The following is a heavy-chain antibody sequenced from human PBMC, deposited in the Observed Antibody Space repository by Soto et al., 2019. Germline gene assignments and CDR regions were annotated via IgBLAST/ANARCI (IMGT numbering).Heavy chain of an antibody. CDR1: GDTFKNCV. D-gene: IGHD3-10*01. J-gene: IGHJ6*02. Sequence: QVQLVQSGVEVRRPGSSVKVSCKASGDTFKNCVISWVRQAPGQGLEWMGGIIPLFGTTDFAQRFQGRLTITTDESTTTAYMELGRLRSEDTATYYCAAELGFGKLSVVWGQGTTVIVSS. CDR3: AAELGFGKLSVV. V-gene: IGHV1-69*01. CDR2: IIPLFGTT.